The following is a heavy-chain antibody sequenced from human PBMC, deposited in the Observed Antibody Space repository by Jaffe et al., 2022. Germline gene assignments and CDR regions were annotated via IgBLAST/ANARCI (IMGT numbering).Heavy chain of an antibody. CDR1: GFTFSSYW. CDR3: ARELTQIAAAGPNYYFDY. J-gene: IGHJ4*02. D-gene: IGHD6-13*01. CDR2: IKQDGSEK. V-gene: IGHV3-7*05. Sequence: EVQLVESGGGLVQPGGSLRLSCAASGFTFSSYWMSWVRQAPGKGLEWVANIKQDGSEKYYVDSVKGRFTISRDNAKNSLYLQMNSLRAEDTAVYYCARELTQIAAAGPNYYFDYWGQGTLVTVSS.